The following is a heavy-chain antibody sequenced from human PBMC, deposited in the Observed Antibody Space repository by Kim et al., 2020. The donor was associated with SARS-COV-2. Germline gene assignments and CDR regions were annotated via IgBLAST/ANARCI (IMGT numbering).Heavy chain of an antibody. CDR1: GFTVSSNY. V-gene: IGHV3-53*04. D-gene: IGHD5-12*01. CDR2: IYSGGST. J-gene: IGHJ4*02. CDR3: ARGGIGSGYDLPMDY. Sequence: GGSLRLSCAASGFTVSSNYMSWVRQAPGKGLEWVSVIYSGGSTYYADSVKGRFTISRHNSKNTLYLQMNSLRAEDTAVYYCARGGIGSGYDLPMDYWGQGTLVTVSS.